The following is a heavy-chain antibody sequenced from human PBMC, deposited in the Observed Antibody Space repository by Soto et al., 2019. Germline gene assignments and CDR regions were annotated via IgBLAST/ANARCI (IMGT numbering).Heavy chain of an antibody. Sequence: PAGSLRLSCAASGFTCSNYWMSWVRQAPGKGLEWVANIKQDGSEKYYADSVKGRFIISRDNAKNSLYLQMNSLRAEDTAVYYCARDAYCSITTCYTRSWFDPWGQGTLVTVS. CDR3: ARDAYCSITTCYTRSWFDP. D-gene: IGHD2-2*02. V-gene: IGHV3-7*01. CDR2: IKQDGSEK. CDR1: GFTCSNYW. J-gene: IGHJ5*02.